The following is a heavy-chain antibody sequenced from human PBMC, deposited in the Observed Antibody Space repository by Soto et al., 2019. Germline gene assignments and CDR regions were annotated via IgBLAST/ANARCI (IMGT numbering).Heavy chain of an antibody. D-gene: IGHD3-10*01. J-gene: IGHJ6*02. CDR2: VNAGNGNT. V-gene: IGHV1-3*01. CDR1: GYTFTSYA. CDR3: ASSRITMVPYGMDV. Sequence: QVQLVQSGAEVKKPGASVKVSCKASGYTFTSYAMHWVRQAPGQRLEWMGWVNAGNGNTKYSQKFQGRVTITRDTSASTAYMELSSLRSEDTAVYYCASSRITMVPYGMDVWGQGTTVTVSS.